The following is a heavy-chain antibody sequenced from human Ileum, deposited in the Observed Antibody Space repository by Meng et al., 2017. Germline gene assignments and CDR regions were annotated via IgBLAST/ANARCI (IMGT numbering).Heavy chain of an antibody. CDR1: GDAIRNGNW. J-gene: IGHJ4*02. CDR3: ARVSYNKGSPKFDS. D-gene: IGHD1-14*01. Sequence: GRLTGSGPGLGKPSGALSLSWAVSGDAIRNGNWWSWVRQPPGKGLEWIGEIYESGTTNYNPSLKSRVTISVDKSKNEFSLKLSSVTAADTALYYCARVSYNKGSPKFDSWGQGTLVTVSS. CDR2: IYESGTT. V-gene: IGHV4-4*02.